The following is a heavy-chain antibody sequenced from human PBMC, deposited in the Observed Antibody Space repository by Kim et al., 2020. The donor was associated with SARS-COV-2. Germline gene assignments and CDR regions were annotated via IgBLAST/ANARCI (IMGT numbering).Heavy chain of an antibody. CDR2: ISGSASII. D-gene: IGHD3-22*01. CDR1: GFIFSSYE. V-gene: IGHV3-48*03. CDR3: ASGHYDSSGYKTWGY. J-gene: IGHJ4*02. Sequence: GGSLRLSCAASGFIFSSYEMNWVRQAPGKGLEWVSYISGSASIIFYADSVKGRFTISRDNAKTSLYLQMNSLRAEDTAVYYCASGHYDSSGYKTWGYWGQGTLVTVSS.